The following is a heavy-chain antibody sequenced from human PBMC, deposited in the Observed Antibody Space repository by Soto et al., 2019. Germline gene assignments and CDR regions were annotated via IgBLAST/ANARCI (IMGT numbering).Heavy chain of an antibody. V-gene: IGHV3-48*02. J-gene: IGHJ6*02. CDR2: ISSSSSTI. CDR1: GFTFSSYS. CDR3: AGGDQLHKGYGMDV. D-gene: IGHD2-2*01. Sequence: EVQLVESGGGLVQPGGSLRLSCAASGFTFSSYSMNWVRQAPGKGLEWVSYISSSSSTIYYADSVKGRFTISRDNAKNALYLQMNSLRDEDTAVYYCAGGDQLHKGYGMDVWGQGTTVTVSS.